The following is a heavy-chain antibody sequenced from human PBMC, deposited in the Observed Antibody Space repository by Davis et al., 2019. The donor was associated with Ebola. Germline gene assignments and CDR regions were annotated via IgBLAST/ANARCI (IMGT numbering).Heavy chain of an antibody. D-gene: IGHD3/OR15-3a*01. CDR2: IFSNDEK. Sequence: SGPTLAKPTQTLTLTCTDPGFSLSNARMSVSWIRQPPGKALEWLAHIFSNDEKSYSTSLKSRLTISKDPSKSQVVLTMTNMDPVDTGTYYCARTGDWFYFDYWGQGILVTVSS. CDR1: GFSLSNARMS. V-gene: IGHV2-26*01. J-gene: IGHJ4*02. CDR3: ARTGDWFYFDY.